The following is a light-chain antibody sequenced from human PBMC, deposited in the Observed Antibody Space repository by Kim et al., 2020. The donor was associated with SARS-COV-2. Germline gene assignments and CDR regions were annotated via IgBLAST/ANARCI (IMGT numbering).Light chain of an antibody. J-gene: IGKJ2*03. CDR1: QSVSSSY. V-gene: IGKV3-20*01. CDR2: GAS. CDR3: QQYGSSPWS. Sequence: EIVLTQSPGTLSLSPGERATLSCRASQSVSSSYLAWYQQKPGQAPRLLIYGASSRATGIPDRFSGSGSGTDFTLTISRLEPEDVAVYYCQQYGSSPWSFGQGTKLEI.